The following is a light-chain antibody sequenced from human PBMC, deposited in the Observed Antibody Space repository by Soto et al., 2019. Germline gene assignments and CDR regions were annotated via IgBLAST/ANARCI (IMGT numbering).Light chain of an antibody. V-gene: IGKV1-17*03. CDR3: LQHNSYPLT. J-gene: IGKJ4*01. CDR2: SAS. Sequence: DIQMTQSPSAMSASVGDRVTISCRASHNINYYLAWFQQKPGKVPKRLIYSASSLQSGVPSSFSGSGSGTEFTLTITVLQPEDTAIYYCLQHNSYPLTFGGGTKVEIK. CDR1: HNINYY.